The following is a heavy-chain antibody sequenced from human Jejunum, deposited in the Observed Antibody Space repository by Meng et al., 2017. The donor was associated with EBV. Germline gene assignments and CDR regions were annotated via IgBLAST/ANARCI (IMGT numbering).Heavy chain of an antibody. J-gene: IGHJ4*02. V-gene: IGHV3-15*01. Sequence: VQLVESGGGLVKPGGSLRLSCAASGFTFNIAWMNWVRQAPGKGLEWVGLIRSKADGETTDYAAPVKGRFTISRDDSTDTLYLQMNSLQTEDAGVYYCTSGYTGPSHDGHWGQGTLVTVSS. CDR2: IRSKADGETT. CDR3: TSGYTGPSHDGH. D-gene: IGHD2-2*02. CDR1: GFTFNIAW.